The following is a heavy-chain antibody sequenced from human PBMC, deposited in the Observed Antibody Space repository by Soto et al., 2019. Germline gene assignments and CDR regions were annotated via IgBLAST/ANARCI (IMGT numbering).Heavy chain of an antibody. Sequence: PGESLKISCKGSGYSFTSYWIGWVRQMPGKGLEWMGIIYPGDSDTRYSPSFQGQVTISADKSISTAYLQWSSLKASDTAMYYCARPRVYNWNDGDAFDIWGQGTMVTVSS. D-gene: IGHD1-1*01. V-gene: IGHV5-51*01. CDR3: ARPRVYNWNDGDAFDI. CDR2: IYPGDSDT. CDR1: GYSFTSYW. J-gene: IGHJ3*02.